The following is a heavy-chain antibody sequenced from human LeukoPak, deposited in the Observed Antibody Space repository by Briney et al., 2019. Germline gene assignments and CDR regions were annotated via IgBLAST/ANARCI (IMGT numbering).Heavy chain of an antibody. CDR3: TRIGGLGGVRGVLVRNYYYYMDV. V-gene: IGHV3-73*01. Sequence: QPGGSLRLSCAASGFTFSGSAMHWVRQASGKGLEWVGRIRSKANSYATAYAASVKGRFTISRDDSKNTAYLQMNSLKTEDTAVYYCTRIGGLGGVRGVLVRNYYYYMDVWGKGTTVTVSS. J-gene: IGHJ6*03. D-gene: IGHD3-10*01. CDR1: GFTFSGSA. CDR2: IRSKANSYAT.